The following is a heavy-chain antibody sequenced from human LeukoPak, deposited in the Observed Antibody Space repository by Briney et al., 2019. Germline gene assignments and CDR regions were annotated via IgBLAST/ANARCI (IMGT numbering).Heavy chain of an antibody. J-gene: IGHJ5*02. Sequence: SETLSLTCVVSGYSISSGYYWGWIRQPPGKGLEWIGNLYHSGSTYYNPSLRSRATISGDTSKNQFSLSLSSVTAADTAVYYCARECSSTTCYTRSFDPWGQGTLVTVSS. CDR3: ARECSSTTCYTRSFDP. D-gene: IGHD2-2*02. CDR1: GYSISSGYY. V-gene: IGHV4-38-2*02. CDR2: LYHSGST.